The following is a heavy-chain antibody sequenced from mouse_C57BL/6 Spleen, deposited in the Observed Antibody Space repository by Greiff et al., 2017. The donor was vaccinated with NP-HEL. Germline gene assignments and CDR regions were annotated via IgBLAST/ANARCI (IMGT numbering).Heavy chain of an antibody. J-gene: IGHJ2*01. V-gene: IGHV5-6*01. Sequence: EVQGVESGGDLVKPGGSLKLSCAASGFTFSSYGMSWVRQTPDKRLEWVATISSGGSYTYYPDSVKGRFTISRDNAKNTLYLQMSSLKSEDTAMYYCATLRNYFDYWGQGTTLTVSS. D-gene: IGHD1-1*01. CDR3: ATLRNYFDY. CDR2: ISSGGSYT. CDR1: GFTFSSYG.